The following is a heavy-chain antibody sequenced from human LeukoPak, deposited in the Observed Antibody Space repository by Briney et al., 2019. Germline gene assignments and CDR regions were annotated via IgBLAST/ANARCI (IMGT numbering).Heavy chain of an antibody. Sequence: GGSLRLSCAASGFTFSSYAMSWARQAPGKGLEWVAFIRYDGSNKYYADSVKGRFTISRDNSKNTLYLQMNSLRAEDTAVYYCANQYSSSGDYWGQGTLVTVSS. D-gene: IGHD6-6*01. CDR3: ANQYSSSGDY. CDR2: IRYDGSNK. J-gene: IGHJ4*02. V-gene: IGHV3-30*02. CDR1: GFTFSSYA.